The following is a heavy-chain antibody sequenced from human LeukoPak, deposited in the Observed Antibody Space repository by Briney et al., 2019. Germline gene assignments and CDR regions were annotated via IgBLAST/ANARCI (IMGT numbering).Heavy chain of an antibody. V-gene: IGHV3-30*03. J-gene: IGHJ6*02. Sequence: GGSLRLSCAASGFTFSSYSMNWVRQAPGKGLEWVAVISNDGSNKYYADSVKGRFTISRDNSKNTLNLQMNSLRTEDTAVYYCARPLRFYYFYYGMDVWGQGTTVTVSS. D-gene: IGHD5/OR15-5a*01. CDR3: ARPLRFYYFYYGMDV. CDR1: GFTFSSYS. CDR2: ISNDGSNK.